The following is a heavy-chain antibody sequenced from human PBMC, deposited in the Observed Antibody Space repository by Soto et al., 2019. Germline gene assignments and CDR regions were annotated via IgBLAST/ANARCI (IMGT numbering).Heavy chain of an antibody. CDR3: AIVPAPYDSSANLVC. V-gene: IGHV3-74*01. D-gene: IGHD3-22*01. J-gene: IGHJ4*02. CDR1: GFMFSSYW. Sequence: PGGYLRLSCVASGFMFSSYWMHWVRQAPGKGPLWVSRIKSDGSSTNYADSVKGRFTISRDNAKNTLYLQMNSLRAEDTAVYYCAIVPAPYDSSANLVCGAQRTSDTVSS. CDR2: IKSDGSST.